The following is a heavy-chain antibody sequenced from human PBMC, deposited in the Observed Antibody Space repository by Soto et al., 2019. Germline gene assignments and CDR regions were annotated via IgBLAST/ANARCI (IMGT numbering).Heavy chain of an antibody. CDR1: GFTFSSYA. J-gene: IGHJ5*02. CDR3: GREMDTTTNNWFDP. V-gene: IGHV3-30-3*01. D-gene: IGHD1-26*01. CDR2: ISYDGSNK. Sequence: GGSRRLSWAASGFTFSSYAMHWVRQAPGKGLEWVAVISYDGSNKYYADSVKGRFTISRDNSKNTLYLQMNSLRAEDTAVYYCGREMDTTTNNWFDPWGQGTLVTVSS.